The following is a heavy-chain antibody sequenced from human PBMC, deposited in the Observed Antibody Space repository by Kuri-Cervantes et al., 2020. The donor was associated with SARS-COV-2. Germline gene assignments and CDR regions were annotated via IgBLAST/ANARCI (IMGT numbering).Heavy chain of an antibody. CDR2: IYPGGST. CDR3: ARVLDFDHHGFDV. Sequence: SCVVSGASITSGGYSWSWVRQPPGEGLEWIGFIYPGGSTSYNPSLQSRVTISMDGSENQLSLRLTSVTAADTAVYYCARVLDFDHHGFDVWGQGTLVTVSS. CDR1: GASITSGGYS. D-gene: IGHD3-9*01. J-gene: IGHJ3*01. V-gene: IGHV4-30-2*01.